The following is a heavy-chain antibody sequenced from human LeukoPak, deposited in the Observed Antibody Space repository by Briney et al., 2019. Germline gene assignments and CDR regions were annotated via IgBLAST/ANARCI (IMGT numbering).Heavy chain of an antibody. D-gene: IGHD1-26*01. V-gene: IGHV1-46*01. J-gene: IGHJ4*02. CDR2: INPRGGST. Sequence: ASVKVSCKASGYTFTSYDVNWVRQAPGQGLEWMGIINPRGGSTSYVQKFQGRVTMTRDMSTSTVYMELSSLRSEDTAVYYCARATALSGSYPESLGYWGQGTLVTVSS. CDR3: ARATALSGSYPESLGY. CDR1: GYTFTSYD.